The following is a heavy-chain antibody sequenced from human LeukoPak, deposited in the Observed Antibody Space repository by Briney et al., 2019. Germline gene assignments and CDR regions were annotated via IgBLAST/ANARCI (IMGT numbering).Heavy chain of an antibody. CDR3: ARAGPGSGWYFDY. Sequence: ASVKVSCKASGYDFTSVGITWVRRAPGQGLEWMGWISPYNGNTRYAQKFQGRVAMTTDTSTATAYMELRGLRFNDTAVYYCARAGPGSGWYFDYWGQGTLVTVSS. V-gene: IGHV1-18*01. CDR2: ISPYNGNT. D-gene: IGHD6-19*01. CDR1: GYDFTSVG. J-gene: IGHJ4*02.